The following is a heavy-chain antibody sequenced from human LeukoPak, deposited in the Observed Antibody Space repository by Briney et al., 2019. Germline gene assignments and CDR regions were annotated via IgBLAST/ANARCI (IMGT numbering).Heavy chain of an antibody. D-gene: IGHD4-17*01. V-gene: IGHV3-48*01. CDR2: IISTSTNI. Sequence: GGSLRLSCAPSIFTFRTYSMNWVRQAPRRGLEWVSYIISTSTNIYYKDSVKGRFTISRDNDKNSLYLHMTSLRAEDTAVYYCVRNDGDNAFDIWGQGTMVSVSS. J-gene: IGHJ3*02. CDR3: VRNDGDNAFDI. CDR1: IFTFRTYS.